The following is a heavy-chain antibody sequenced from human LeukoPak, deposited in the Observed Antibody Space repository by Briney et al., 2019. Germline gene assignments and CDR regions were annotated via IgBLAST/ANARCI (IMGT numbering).Heavy chain of an antibody. V-gene: IGHV1-69*05. Sequence: SVKVSCKASGGTFSSYAISWVRQAPGQGLGWMGRIIPIFGTANYAQKFQGRVTITTDESTSTAYMELSSLRSEATAVYYCAREGYDILTGHIPDGYWGQGTLVTVSS. D-gene: IGHD3-9*01. CDR1: GGTFSSYA. J-gene: IGHJ4*02. CDR3: AREGYDILTGHIPDGY. CDR2: IIPIFGTA.